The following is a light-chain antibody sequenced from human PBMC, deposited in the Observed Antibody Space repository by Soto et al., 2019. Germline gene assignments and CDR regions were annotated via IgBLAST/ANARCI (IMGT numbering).Light chain of an antibody. CDR2: GAS. CDR1: QSVSSN. CDR3: QQYDNWPQT. V-gene: IGKV3-15*01. J-gene: IGKJ1*01. Sequence: EIVVTQSPATLSVSPGERATLSCRASQSVSSNLAWYQQKPGQAPRLLIYGASTRATGIPARFSGRGSGTEFTLTISSLQSVDFAVYYCQQYDNWPQTFGQGTKVDIK.